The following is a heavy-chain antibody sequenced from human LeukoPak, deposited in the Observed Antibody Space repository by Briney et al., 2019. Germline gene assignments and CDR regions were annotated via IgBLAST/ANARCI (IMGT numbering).Heavy chain of an antibody. V-gene: IGHV3-21*01. CDR1: GFTFGSYS. CDR3: ASGADILTGYYGY. J-gene: IGHJ4*02. Sequence: GGSLRLSCAASGFTFGSYSMNWVRQAPGKGLEWVSSISSSSSYIYYADSVKGRFTISRDNAENSLYLQMNSLRAEDTAVYYCASGADILTGYYGYWGQGTLVTVSS. CDR2: ISSSSSYI. D-gene: IGHD3-9*01.